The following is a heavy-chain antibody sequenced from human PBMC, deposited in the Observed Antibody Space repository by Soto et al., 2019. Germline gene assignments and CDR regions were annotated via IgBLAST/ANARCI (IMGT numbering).Heavy chain of an antibody. V-gene: IGHV3-11*01. J-gene: IGHJ5*02. CDR3: ARDFAIFGVVSNWFDP. CDR1: GFTFSDYY. D-gene: IGHD3-3*01. Sequence: GSLRLSCAASGFTFSDYYISWIRQAPGKGLEWVSYLSSRGSTIYYADSRQGRFTSSRHNPKNSLCLQMNSLRAEDTAVYYCARDFAIFGVVSNWFDPWGQGTLVTVSS. CDR2: LSSRGSTI.